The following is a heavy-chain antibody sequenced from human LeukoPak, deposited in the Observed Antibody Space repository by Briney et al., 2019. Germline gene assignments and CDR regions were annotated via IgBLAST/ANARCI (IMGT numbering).Heavy chain of an antibody. V-gene: IGHV3-23*01. CDR2: ISGSGGSA. J-gene: IGHJ6*04. Sequence: GRSLRLSCALSGATFSSYAMSWVRQAPGKGLEWVSAISGSGGSAYYADSVKGRFTISRDNSKNTLYLQMNSLRAEDTAVYYCAKEIYGSGSDNYYYYYGMDVWGKGTTVTVSS. CDR1: GATFSSYA. CDR3: AKEIYGSGSDNYYYYYGMDV. D-gene: IGHD3-10*01.